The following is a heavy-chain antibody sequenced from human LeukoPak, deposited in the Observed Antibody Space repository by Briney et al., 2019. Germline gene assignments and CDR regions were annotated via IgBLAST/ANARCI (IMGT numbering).Heavy chain of an antibody. Sequence: GGSLQLSCAASGFTFSSYGMHWVRQAPGKGLEWVAVIWYDGSNKYYADSVKGRFSISRDNSKNTLYLQMNSLRAEDTALYYCARDNPGKARFDYWGQGTLVTVSS. V-gene: IGHV3-33*01. D-gene: IGHD3-10*01. CDR2: IWYDGSNK. J-gene: IGHJ4*02. CDR1: GFTFSSYG. CDR3: ARDNPGKARFDY.